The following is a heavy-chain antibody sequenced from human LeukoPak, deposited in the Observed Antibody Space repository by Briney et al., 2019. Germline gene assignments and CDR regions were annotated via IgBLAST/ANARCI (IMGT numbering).Heavy chain of an antibody. V-gene: IGHV1-69*05. CDR1: GGTFSSYA. J-gene: IGHJ5*02. D-gene: IGHD1-7*01. CDR3: ARDLTGTNWFDP. Sequence: ASVKVSCKASGGTFSSYAISWVRQAPGQGLEWMGGIIPILGTANYAQKFQGRVTITTDEPTSTAYMELSSLRSEDTAVYYCARDLTGTNWFDPWGQGTLVTVSS. CDR2: IIPILGTA.